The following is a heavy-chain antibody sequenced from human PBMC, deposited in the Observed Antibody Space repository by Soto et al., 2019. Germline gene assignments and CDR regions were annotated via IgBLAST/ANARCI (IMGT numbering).Heavy chain of an antibody. D-gene: IGHD3-10*01. Sequence: PGGSLRLSCAASGFTFNSYGMHWVRQAPGKGLEWVAVISYDGSDKYYADSVKGRFTISRDNSKNTLYLQMNSLRAEDTAVYYCARGLFSEDSYSGGWYFYDYWSQGTLVTVSS. J-gene: IGHJ4*02. CDR2: ISYDGSDK. V-gene: IGHV3-30*03. CDR1: GFTFNSYG. CDR3: ARGLFSEDSYSGGWYFYDY.